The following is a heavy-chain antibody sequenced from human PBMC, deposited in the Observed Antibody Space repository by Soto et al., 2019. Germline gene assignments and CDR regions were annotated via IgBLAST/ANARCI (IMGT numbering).Heavy chain of an antibody. V-gene: IGHV3-33*01. J-gene: IGHJ6*02. CDR1: EFTFSNYG. CDR2: ILNDGSNR. D-gene: IGHD3-10*01. Sequence: QVQLVESGGGVVQPGRSLRLSCAASEFTFSNYGMHWVRQAPGKGLEWVAVILNDGSNRYHADYVKDRITISRDNSKNKLYLRKNTHKAKDTAVYYCAWEDEYSGNGMDVWGQGTTVTVS. CDR3: AWEDEYSGNGMDV.